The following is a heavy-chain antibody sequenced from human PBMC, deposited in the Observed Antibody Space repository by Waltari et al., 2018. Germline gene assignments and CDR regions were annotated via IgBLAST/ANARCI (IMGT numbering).Heavy chain of an antibody. J-gene: IGHJ6*02. CDR1: GGSISSYY. CDR3: AREGYSSGWYDYYYGMDV. Sequence: QVQLQESGPGLVQPSETLSLTCTVSGGSISSYYWRWIRQPPGKGLEWIGYIYYSGSTNYNPSLKSRVTISVDTSKNQFSLKLSSVTAADTAVYYCAREGYSSGWYDYYYGMDVWGQGTTVTVSS. CDR2: IYYSGST. V-gene: IGHV4-59*01. D-gene: IGHD6-19*01.